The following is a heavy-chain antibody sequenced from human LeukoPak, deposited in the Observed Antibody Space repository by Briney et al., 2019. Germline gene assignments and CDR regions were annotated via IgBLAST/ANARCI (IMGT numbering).Heavy chain of an antibody. CDR3: VRKNSGSQYGDYYFDY. CDR2: INPRGGST. V-gene: IGHV1-46*01. D-gene: IGHD1-26*01. J-gene: IGHJ4*02. Sequence: ASVTVSCKASGYTFTSYNIHWVRQAPGQGLEWMGIINPRGGSTTYAQKFQGRVTMTRDPSTSTVYMELSSLRSEDTAEYYCVRKNSGSQYGDYYFDYWGQGTLVTVSS. CDR1: GYTFTSYN.